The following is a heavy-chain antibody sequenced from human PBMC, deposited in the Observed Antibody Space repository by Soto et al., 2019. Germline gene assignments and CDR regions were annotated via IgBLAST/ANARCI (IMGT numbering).Heavy chain of an antibody. V-gene: IGHV3-7*01. D-gene: IGHD3-10*01. Sequence: GGSLRLSCAASGFTFSTFGMNWVRQAPGKGLEWVANIKQDGSEKYYVDSVKGRFTISRDNAKNSLFLQMNSLRAEDTAVYYCAREAAIRITMVRGVLKFSDYWGQGTLVTVSS. CDR1: GFTFSTFG. CDR2: IKQDGSEK. J-gene: IGHJ4*02. CDR3: AREAAIRITMVRGVLKFSDY.